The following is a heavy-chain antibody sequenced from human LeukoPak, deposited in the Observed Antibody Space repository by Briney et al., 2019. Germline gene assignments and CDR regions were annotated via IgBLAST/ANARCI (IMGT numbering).Heavy chain of an antibody. D-gene: IGHD2-2*02. V-gene: IGHV5-51*01. J-gene: IGHJ4*02. Sequence: RGESLKISCEVSGYRFTNYWIGWVRQMPGKGLEWMGVIYPGDFDIRYSPSFQGHVTISADKSISTAYLQWSSLRASDTAMYYCARLASPIVVVPAAIGGHFDDWGQGTLVTVSS. CDR2: IYPGDFDI. CDR1: GYRFTNYW. CDR3: ARLASPIVVVPAAIGGHFDD.